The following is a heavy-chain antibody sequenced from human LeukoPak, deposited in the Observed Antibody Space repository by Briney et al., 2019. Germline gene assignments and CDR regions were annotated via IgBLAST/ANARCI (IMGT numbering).Heavy chain of an antibody. Sequence: GGSLRLSCATSGFTFSSNAMSWVRQTPGKGLEWVSGISGSGGSTVYAASVKGRFTISRDNSKNPLYLQMNSPRGEDTAVDYCAKDLLSGSGDFSWGVFDSWGQGTLVTVSS. CDR3: AKDLLSGSGDFSWGVFDS. J-gene: IGHJ4*02. CDR2: ISGSGGST. D-gene: IGHD3-10*01. V-gene: IGHV3-23*01. CDR1: GFTFSSNA.